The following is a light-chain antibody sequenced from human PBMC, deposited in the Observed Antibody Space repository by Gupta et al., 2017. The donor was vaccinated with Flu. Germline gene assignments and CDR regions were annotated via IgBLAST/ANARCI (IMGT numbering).Light chain of an antibody. CDR2: GAS. J-gene: IGKJ5*01. CDR1: QSVSSN. Sequence: EIVMTQSPATLSVPPGERATLSCRASQSVSSNLAWYQQKPGQAPRLLIYGASTRATGIPARFSGSGYGTEFTLTISSRQSEDFAVYYCQQYNNWPPITFGQGTLMEIK. V-gene: IGKV3-15*01. CDR3: QQYNNWPPIT.